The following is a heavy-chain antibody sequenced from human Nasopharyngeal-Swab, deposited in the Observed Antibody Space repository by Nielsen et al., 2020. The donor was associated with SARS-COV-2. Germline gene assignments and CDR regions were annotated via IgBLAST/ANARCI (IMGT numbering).Heavy chain of an antibody. D-gene: IGHD3-22*01. V-gene: IGHV3-7*01. J-gene: IGHJ6*02. CDR1: GFTFSSYW. CDR2: IKQDGSEK. Sequence: GESLKISCAASGFTFSSYWMSWVRQAPGKGLEWVANIKQDGSEKYYVGSVKGRFTISRDNAKNSLYLQMNSLRAEDTAVYYCARDQYYDSSGYYYYGMDVWGQGTTVTVSS. CDR3: ARDQYYDSSGYYYYGMDV.